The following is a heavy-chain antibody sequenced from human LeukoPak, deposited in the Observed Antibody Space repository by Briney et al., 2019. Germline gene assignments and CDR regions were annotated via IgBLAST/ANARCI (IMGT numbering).Heavy chain of an antibody. CDR1: GYTFTGYY. CDR2: INPNSGGT. Sequence: ASVKVSCKASGYTFTGYYMHWVRQAPGQGLEWMGWINPNSGGTNYAQKFQGRVTMTRDTPISTAYMELSRLRSDDTAVYYCARDPGYGGSVDYWGQGTLVTVSS. D-gene: IGHD4-23*01. CDR3: ARDPGYGGSVDY. J-gene: IGHJ4*02. V-gene: IGHV1-2*02.